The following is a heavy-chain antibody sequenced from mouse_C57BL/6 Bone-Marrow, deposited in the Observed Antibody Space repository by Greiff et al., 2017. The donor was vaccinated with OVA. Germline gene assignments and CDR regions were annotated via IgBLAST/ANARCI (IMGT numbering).Heavy chain of an antibody. CDR1: GFTFSDYY. J-gene: IGHJ1*03. D-gene: IGHD1-1*01. CDR2: ISNGGGST. CDR3: AAGYCGSLFEV. Sequence: DVMLVESGGGLVQPGGSLKLSCAASGFTFSDYYMYWVRQTPEKRLEWVAYISNGGGSTYYPDTVKGRFTISRDNAKNTLYLQMSRLKSEDIAMYYCAAGYCGSLFEVWGTGTTVTVSS. V-gene: IGHV5-12*01.